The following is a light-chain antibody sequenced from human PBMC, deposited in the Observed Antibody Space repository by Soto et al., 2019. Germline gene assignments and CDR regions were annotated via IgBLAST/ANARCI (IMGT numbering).Light chain of an antibody. V-gene: IGKV1-39*01. CDR2: AAS. J-gene: IGKJ1*01. CDR1: QTIGSY. CDR3: QQSYSTPQT. Sequence: DIQMTQSPSSLSASVGDSVTITCRASQTIGSYLNWYQHQPGRAPKLLLYAASSLQSGVPSRFSGSGSGTAFTLTISSLQPEDFATYYCQQSYSTPQTFGQGTKVEI.